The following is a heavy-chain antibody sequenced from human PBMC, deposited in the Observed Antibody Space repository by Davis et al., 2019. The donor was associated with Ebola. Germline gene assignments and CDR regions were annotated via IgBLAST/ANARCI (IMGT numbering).Heavy chain of an antibody. CDR3: ARDPEGSSWYAGWFDP. CDR2: IWYDGSNK. CDR1: GGNGRSEG. J-gene: IGHJ5*02. Sequence: GESLKLSCAVAGGNGRSEGKHWVRQAPGKGLEWVAVIWYDGSNKYYADSVKGRFTISRDNSKNTLYLQMNSLRAEDTAVYYCARDPEGSSWYAGWFDPWGQGTLVTVSS. V-gene: IGHV3-33*08. D-gene: IGHD6-13*01.